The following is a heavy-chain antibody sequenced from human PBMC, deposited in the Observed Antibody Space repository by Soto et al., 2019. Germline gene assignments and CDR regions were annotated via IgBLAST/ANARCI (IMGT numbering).Heavy chain of an antibody. V-gene: IGHV3-74*01. J-gene: IGHJ6*02. Sequence: GGSLRLSCAASGFTFSSYWMHWVRQAPGKGLVWVSRINSDGSSTSYADSVKGRFTISRDNAKNTFYLQMNSLRAEDTAVYYCARGPVVVTAIGYYYYGMDVWGQGTTVTVSS. D-gene: IGHD2-21*02. CDR1: GFTFSSYW. CDR3: ARGPVVVTAIGYYYYGMDV. CDR2: INSDGSST.